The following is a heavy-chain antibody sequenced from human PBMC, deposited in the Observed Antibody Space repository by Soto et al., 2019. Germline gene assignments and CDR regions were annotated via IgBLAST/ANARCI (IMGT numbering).Heavy chain of an antibody. J-gene: IGHJ5*02. CDR2: IYYSGST. Sequence: SETLSLTCTVSGGSISSGGYYWSWIRQHPGKGLEWIGYIYYSGSTYYNPSLKSRVTISVDTSKNQFSLKLSSVTAADTAVYYCARQAYEYYYDSSSLYNWFDPWGQGTLVTVSS. CDR3: ARQAYEYYYDSSSLYNWFDP. CDR1: GGSISSGGYY. D-gene: IGHD3-22*01. V-gene: IGHV4-31*03.